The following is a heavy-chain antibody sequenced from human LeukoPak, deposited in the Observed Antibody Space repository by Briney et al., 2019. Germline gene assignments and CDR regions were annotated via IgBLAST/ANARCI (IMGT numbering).Heavy chain of an antibody. Sequence: GGSLRLSCAASGFSIMNSAMNWVRQAPGKGLEWVSAINGTAINTDYADSVKGRFTISRDYSKNTLYLQMNSLRAEDTAVYYCARAATPGYCSSTSCPGYYYYYMDVWGKGTTVTVSS. CDR3: ARAATPGYCSSTSCPGYYYYYMDV. V-gene: IGHV3-23*01. CDR2: INGTAINT. J-gene: IGHJ6*03. D-gene: IGHD2-2*03. CDR1: GFSIMNSA.